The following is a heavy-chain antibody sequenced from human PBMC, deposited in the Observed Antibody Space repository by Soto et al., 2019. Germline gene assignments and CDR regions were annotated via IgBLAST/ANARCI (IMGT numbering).Heavy chain of an antibody. CDR3: VKVSLRSCGDLSGFGY. Sequence: GGSLRLSCSASGFTFSSYAMHWVRQAPGKGLEYVSAISSNGGSTYYADSVKGRFTISRDNSKNTLYLQMSSLSAEDTAVYHCVKVSLRSCGDLSGFGYWGQGTLFTVSS. CDR2: ISSNGGST. J-gene: IGHJ4*02. D-gene: IGHD2-21*01. CDR1: GFTFSSYA. V-gene: IGHV3-64D*06.